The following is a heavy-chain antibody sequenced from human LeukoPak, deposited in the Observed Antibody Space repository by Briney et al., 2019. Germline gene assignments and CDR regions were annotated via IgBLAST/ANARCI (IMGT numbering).Heavy chain of an antibody. Sequence: GGSLRLSCAASGFTFSRFAMHWVRQAPGKGLEWVAFIRYDGNIEKYADSVKGRFTISRDNSKNTLYLQMSSLRAEDTAVYDCAKDLDTGIYFHYWGQGTLVTVSS. CDR2: IRYDGNIE. CDR1: GFTFSRFA. CDR3: AKDLDTGIYFHY. V-gene: IGHV3-30*02. J-gene: IGHJ4*02. D-gene: IGHD1-1*01.